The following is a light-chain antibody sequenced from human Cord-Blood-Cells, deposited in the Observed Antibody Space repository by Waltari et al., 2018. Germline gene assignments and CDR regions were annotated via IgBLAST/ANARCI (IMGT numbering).Light chain of an antibody. J-gene: IGLJ1*01. V-gene: IGLV2-14*01. CDR3: SSYTSSSTYV. CDR1: SSDVGGYNY. Sequence: QSALTQPASVSGSPGQSITISCTGTSSDVGGYNYVSWYQQHPGKAPKLMIYDVSKRPSGVSHRVSGSKSGNTASLTISGLQAEDEADYYSSSYTSSSTYVFGTGTKVTVL. CDR2: DVS.